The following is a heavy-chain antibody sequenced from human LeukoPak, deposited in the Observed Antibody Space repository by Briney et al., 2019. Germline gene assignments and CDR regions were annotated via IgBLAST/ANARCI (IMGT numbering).Heavy chain of an antibody. V-gene: IGHV3-53*01. CDR3: ARVPIWFGERGAFDI. CDR2: IYSGGST. CDR1: GFTVSSNY. Sequence: PGGSLRLSCAASGFTVSSNYMSWVRQAPGKGLEWVSVIYSGGSTYYADSVKGRFTISRDNSKNTLYLQMNSLRAEDTAVYYCARVPIWFGERGAFDIWGQGTMVTVSS. J-gene: IGHJ3*02. D-gene: IGHD3-10*01.